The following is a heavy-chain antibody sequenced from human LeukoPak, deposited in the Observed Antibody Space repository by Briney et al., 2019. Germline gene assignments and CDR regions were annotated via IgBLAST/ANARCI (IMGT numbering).Heavy chain of an antibody. J-gene: IGHJ4*02. CDR3: AKGGVSYTYYFDC. CDR2: ISNNGGYT. D-gene: IGHD2-8*01. V-gene: IGHV3-23*01. Sequence: GGSLRLSCAASGFTFSSSAMSWVRQAPGKGLEWVSAISNNGGYTYYADSVQGRFTISRDNSKSTLCLQMNSLRAEDTAVYYCAKGGVSYTYYFDCWGQGTLVTVSS. CDR1: GFTFSSSA.